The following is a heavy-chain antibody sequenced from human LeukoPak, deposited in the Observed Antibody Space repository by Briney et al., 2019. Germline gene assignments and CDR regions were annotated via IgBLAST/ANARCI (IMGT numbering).Heavy chain of an antibody. V-gene: IGHV3-11*04. J-gene: IGHJ5*02. CDR2: ISISGSTI. D-gene: IGHD3-22*01. CDR1: GFTFSDYY. Sequence: GGSLRLSCAASGFTFSDYYMSWIRQAPGKGLEWVSYISISGSTIYYADSVKGRFTISRDNAKNSLYLQMNSLRAEDTAVYYCARGVYDSSGYYLPNWFDPWGQGTLVTVSS. CDR3: ARGVYDSSGYYLPNWFDP.